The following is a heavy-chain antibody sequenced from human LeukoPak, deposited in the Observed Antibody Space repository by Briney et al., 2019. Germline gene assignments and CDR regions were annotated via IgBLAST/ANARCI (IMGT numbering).Heavy chain of an antibody. CDR3: AKDQQQLVPYYYYYYGMDV. CDR1: GFTFSSYA. D-gene: IGHD6-13*01. V-gene: IGHV3-23*01. J-gene: IGHJ6*02. Sequence: GGSLRLSCAASGFTFSSYAMSWVRQAPRKGLEWVSAISGSGGSTYYADSVKGRFTISRDNYKNTLNLQMNSLRAEDTAVYYCAKDQQQLVPYYYYYYGMDVWGQGTTVTVSS. CDR2: ISGSGGST.